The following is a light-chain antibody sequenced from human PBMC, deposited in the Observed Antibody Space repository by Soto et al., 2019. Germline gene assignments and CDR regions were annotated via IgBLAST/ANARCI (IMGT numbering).Light chain of an antibody. Sequence: IVLTQYPATLSLSPGERATLSCGASQSVSGNLAWYQQNPGQAPRLLIYGASTRATGIPARFSGSGSGTAFTLTISSLQSEDFSVYYRQQYKNWPPITFGQGTRLEIK. CDR2: GAS. CDR1: QSVSGN. CDR3: QQYKNWPPIT. J-gene: IGKJ5*01. V-gene: IGKV3-15*01.